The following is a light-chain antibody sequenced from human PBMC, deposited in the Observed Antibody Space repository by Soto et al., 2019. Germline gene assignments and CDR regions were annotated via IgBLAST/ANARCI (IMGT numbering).Light chain of an antibody. CDR1: SSNIGSNA. CDR3: AAWDSSLYGPV. Sequence: QSVLTQPPSASGTPGQRVTISCSGSSSNIGSNAVNWYQHLPGTAPKLLIYSNDQRPSGVPDRFSGSKSGTSASLAISGLQSEDEADYYCAAWDSSLYGPVFGGGTKLTLL. CDR2: SND. V-gene: IGLV1-44*01. J-gene: IGLJ3*02.